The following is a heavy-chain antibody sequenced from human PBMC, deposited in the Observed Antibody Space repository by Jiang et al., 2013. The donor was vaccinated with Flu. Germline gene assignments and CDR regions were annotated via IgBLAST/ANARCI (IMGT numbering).Heavy chain of an antibody. D-gene: IGHD4-23*01. V-gene: IGHV4-61*01. CDR1: GGSVSSDSYH. Sequence: GSGLVKPSETLSLTCSVSGGSVSSDSYHWSWIRQPPGKGLEWIGYINSDGNTNYNPSLKSRVTISIDTSKNQFSLKLKSLTAADTAVYYCATYLRGYVVRVSGGRGALVTVSS. CDR3: ATYLRGYVVRVS. CDR2: INSDGNT. J-gene: IGHJ4*02.